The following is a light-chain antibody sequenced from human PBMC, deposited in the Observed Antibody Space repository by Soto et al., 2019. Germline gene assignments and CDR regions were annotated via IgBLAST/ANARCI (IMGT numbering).Light chain of an antibody. J-gene: IGKJ1*01. Sequence: EIVLTQSPGTLSLCPGERATLSCRASQSVSNNYLAWYQQKPGQAPRLLIYGASNRATGIPDRFSGSGSGTDFTLTISRLEPEDFAVYYCQQYGTSPWTFGQGTKVDIK. V-gene: IGKV3-20*01. CDR3: QQYGTSPWT. CDR1: QSVSNNY. CDR2: GAS.